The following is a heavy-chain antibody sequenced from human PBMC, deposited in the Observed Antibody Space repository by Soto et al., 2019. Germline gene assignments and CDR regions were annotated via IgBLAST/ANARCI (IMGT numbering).Heavy chain of an antibody. CDR3: ASSVLVTSTMNYFDL. J-gene: IGHJ4*02. CDR1: GYSFSNFW. Sequence: GESLKISCQASGYSFSNFWIAWVRQMPGEGLEWLGIIYPDDSDTRYSPSFLGQVTISADKSIKTTCLQWSSLKASDTAIYFCASSVLVTSTMNYFDLWGQGTLVTVSS. CDR2: IYPDDSDT. D-gene: IGHD2-8*02. V-gene: IGHV5-51*01.